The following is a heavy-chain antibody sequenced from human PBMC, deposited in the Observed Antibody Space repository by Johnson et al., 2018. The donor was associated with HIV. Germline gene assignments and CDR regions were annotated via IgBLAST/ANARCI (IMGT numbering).Heavy chain of an antibody. J-gene: IGHJ3*02. CDR1: GFSFIDYA. V-gene: IGHV3-48*04. Sequence: EVQLVESGGGLVRPGGSLRLSCVASGFSFIDYAMIWVRQAPGKGLEWVSYISRSGSTITYADSVKGRFTISRDNTKNSLYLQMNSLRAEDTAVYYCARDLGNWDSPRSAFDIWGQGTMVTVSS. CDR3: ARDLGNWDSPRSAFDI. D-gene: IGHD1/OR15-1a*01. CDR2: ISRSGSTI.